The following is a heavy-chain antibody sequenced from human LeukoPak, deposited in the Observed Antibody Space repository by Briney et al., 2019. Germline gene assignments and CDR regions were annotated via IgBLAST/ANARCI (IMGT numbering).Heavy chain of an antibody. D-gene: IGHD6-19*01. Sequence: GGSLRLSCAASGFTFSSYSMNWVRQAPGKGLEWVSSISGSSSYINYADSVKGRFTISRDNAQNSLFLQLNSLRAEDTAVYYCARDPYSSGWYKDASDIWGQGTMVTVSS. CDR2: ISGSSSYI. CDR1: GFTFSSYS. V-gene: IGHV3-21*01. J-gene: IGHJ3*02. CDR3: ARDPYSSGWYKDASDI.